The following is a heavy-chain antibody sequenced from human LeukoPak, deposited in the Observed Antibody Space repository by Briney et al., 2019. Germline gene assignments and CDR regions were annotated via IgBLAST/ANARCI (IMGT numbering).Heavy chain of an antibody. CDR3: ARQSSTDYYYYGLDV. J-gene: IGHJ6*02. D-gene: IGHD1-1*01. Sequence: SQTLSLTCAISGDSVSGKSVAWNWIRQSPSRGLEWLGRTYYRSKWYYDYALSVKRRIVINPDTSKNQFSLQLNSVTPEDTAVYYCARQSSTDYYYYGLDVWGQGTTVAVSS. V-gene: IGHV6-1*01. CDR2: TYYRSKWYY. CDR1: GDSVSGKSVA.